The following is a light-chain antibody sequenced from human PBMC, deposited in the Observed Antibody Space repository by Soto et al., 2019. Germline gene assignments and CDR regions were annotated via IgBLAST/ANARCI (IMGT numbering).Light chain of an antibody. CDR1: QSIRSTY. J-gene: IGKJ2*01. Sequence: EIVLTQSPGTLSLSPGERATLSCRASQSIRSTYLAWYQQKPGQAPRLLIYDGYSRATGSPDTFSGSGSGTDFTLTISRLEPEDFAVYYCQHYDSSPPYTFGQGTKLEIK. CDR3: QHYDSSPPYT. V-gene: IGKV3-20*01. CDR2: DGY.